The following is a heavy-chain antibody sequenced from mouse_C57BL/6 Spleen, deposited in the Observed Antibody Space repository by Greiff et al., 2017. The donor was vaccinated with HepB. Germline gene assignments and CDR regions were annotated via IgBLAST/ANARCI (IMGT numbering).Heavy chain of an antibody. CDR3: TYWYFDV. V-gene: IGHV1-15*01. CDR1: GYTFTDYE. J-gene: IGHJ1*03. Sequence: QVQLKQSGAELVRPGASVTLSCKASGYTFTDYEMHWVKQTPVHGLEWIGAIDPETGGTAYNQKFKGKARLTADKSSSTAYMELRSLTSEDSAVYYCTYWYFDVWGTGTTVTVAS. CDR2: IDPETGGT.